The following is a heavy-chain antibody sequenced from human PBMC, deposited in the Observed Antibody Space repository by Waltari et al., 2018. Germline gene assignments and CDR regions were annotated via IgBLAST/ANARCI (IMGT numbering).Heavy chain of an antibody. D-gene: IGHD1-7*01. Sequence: EVQLVDSGGGFVQTGGPLSLTCASSGFSTRTFYMRWVRQAPGKGLELVATIKQEGSEKYYVDSVKGRFTSSRDNAKNSMYLQMNSLKAEDTAVYYCARRKWNYGSDDGMDVWGQGTTVTVSS. CDR1: GFSTRTFY. CDR3: ARRKWNYGSDDGMDV. CDR2: IKQEGSEK. J-gene: IGHJ6*02. V-gene: IGHV3-7*01.